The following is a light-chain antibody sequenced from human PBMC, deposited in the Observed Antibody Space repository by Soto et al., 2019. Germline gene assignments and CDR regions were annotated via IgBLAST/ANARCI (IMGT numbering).Light chain of an antibody. CDR3: QSYDSSLSGWV. V-gene: IGLV1-40*01. CDR2: DNS. Sequence: QSALTQPPSVSGAPGQRVTISCTGSSSNIGAGYDVHWYQQLPGTAPKLLIYDNSNRPSGVPDRFSGSKSGTSASLAITGLQAEDEADYYCQSYDSSLSGWVFGGGTKLTVL. CDR1: SSNIGAGYD. J-gene: IGLJ3*02.